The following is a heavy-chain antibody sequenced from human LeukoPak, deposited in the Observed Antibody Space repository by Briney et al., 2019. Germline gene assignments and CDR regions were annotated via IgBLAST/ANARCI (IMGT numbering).Heavy chain of an antibody. CDR1: GYTFTSYG. V-gene: IGHV1-18*01. J-gene: IGHJ4*02. Sequence: ASVTVSRKASGYTFTSYGISWVRQAPGQGLEWMGWISAYNGNTNYAQKLQGRVTMTTDTSTSTAYMELRSLRSDDTAVYYCARFNVGAAFLDYWGQGTLVTVSS. CDR3: ARFNVGAAFLDY. CDR2: ISAYNGNT. D-gene: IGHD1-26*01.